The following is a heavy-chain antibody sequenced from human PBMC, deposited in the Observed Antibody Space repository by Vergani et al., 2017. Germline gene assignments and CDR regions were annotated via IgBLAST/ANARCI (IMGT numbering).Heavy chain of an antibody. CDR2: ISGSGGST. J-gene: IGHJ4*02. CDR3: AKDGSYSGSYHGGLDY. D-gene: IGHD1-26*01. Sequence: EVQLVESGGGLVKPGGSLRLSCAASGFTFSSYAMSWVRQAPGKGLEWVSAISGSGGSTYYADSVKGRFTISRDNSKNTLYLQMNSLRAEDTAVYYCAKDGSYSGSYHGGLDYWGQGTLVTVSS. CDR1: GFTFSSYA. V-gene: IGHV3-23*04.